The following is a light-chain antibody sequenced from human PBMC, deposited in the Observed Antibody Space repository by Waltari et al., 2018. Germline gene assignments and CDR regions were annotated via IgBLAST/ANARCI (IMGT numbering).Light chain of an antibody. J-gene: IGKJ2*01. Sequence: DIQMTQSPSTLSASVGDRVTINCRASQRINTWLAWYQQKPGKAPTLLIYKASSLKNGVPSRFTGDGYGSDFTLTISSLQPDDFATYYCQQLSTYPYTFGQGTKVEIK. V-gene: IGKV1-5*03. CDR1: QRINTW. CDR3: QQLSTYPYT. CDR2: KAS.